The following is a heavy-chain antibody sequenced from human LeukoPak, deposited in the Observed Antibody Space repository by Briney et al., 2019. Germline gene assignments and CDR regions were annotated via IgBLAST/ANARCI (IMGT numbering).Heavy chain of an antibody. Sequence: GGSLRLSCAASGLTFSNYWMSWVRQAPGKGLGWVANINQDGSEKKYVDSVKGRFTISRDNAKNSVYLQMSGLRAEDTAVYYCAREYYDSSGAFDYWGQGTLVTVSS. CDR1: GLTFSNYW. CDR3: AREYYDSSGAFDY. D-gene: IGHD3-22*01. J-gene: IGHJ4*02. V-gene: IGHV3-7*01. CDR2: INQDGSEK.